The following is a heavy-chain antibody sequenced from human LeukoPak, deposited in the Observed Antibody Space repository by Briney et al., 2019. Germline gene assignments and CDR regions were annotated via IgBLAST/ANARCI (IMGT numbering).Heavy chain of an antibody. D-gene: IGHD1-26*01. J-gene: IGHJ4*02. V-gene: IGHV3-30*04. CDR3: ARDNSGSYPKFDY. CDR1: GFTFSSYA. Sequence: GGSLRLPCAASGFTFSSYAMHWVRQAPGKGLEWVAVISYDGSNKYYADSVKGRFTISRDNSKNTLYLQMNGLRAEDTAVYYCARDNSGSYPKFDYWGQGTLVTVSS. CDR2: ISYDGSNK.